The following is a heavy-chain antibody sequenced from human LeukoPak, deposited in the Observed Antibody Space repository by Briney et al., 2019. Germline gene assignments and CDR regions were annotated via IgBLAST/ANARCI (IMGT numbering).Heavy chain of an antibody. CDR2: IWYDGSNK. J-gene: IGHJ4*02. CDR1: GFTFSSYG. CDR3: ARDEARGYSYGNY. D-gene: IGHD5-18*01. Sequence: GGSLRLSCAASGFTFSSYGMHWVRQAPGKGLEWVAVIWYDGSNKYYADSVKGRFTISRDNSKNTLYLQMNSLRAEDTAVYYCARDEARGYSYGNYWGQGTLVTVSS. V-gene: IGHV3-33*01.